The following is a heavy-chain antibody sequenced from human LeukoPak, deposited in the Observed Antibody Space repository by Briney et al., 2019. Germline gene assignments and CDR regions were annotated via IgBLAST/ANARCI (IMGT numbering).Heavy chain of an antibody. J-gene: IGHJ4*02. Sequence: PGGSLRLSCAASGFTFNNYGMSWVRQAPRKGLEWVSAISGSGGSTFYADSVKGRFTISRDNSKNTLYLQMNSLRAEDTAVYYCARERIGDGYNYAYWGQGTLVTVSS. CDR3: ARERIGDGYNYAY. CDR2: ISGSGGST. CDR1: GFTFNNYG. D-gene: IGHD5-24*01. V-gene: IGHV3-23*01.